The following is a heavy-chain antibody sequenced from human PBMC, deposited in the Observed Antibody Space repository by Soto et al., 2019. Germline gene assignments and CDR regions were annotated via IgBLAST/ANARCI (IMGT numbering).Heavy chain of an antibody. CDR2: ISYDGSNK. CDR3: AKGTLGY. V-gene: IGHV3-30*18. CDR1: GFTFKSYG. J-gene: IGHJ4*02. Sequence: PGGSMRLACAASGFTFKSYGMHWVRQAPGKGLEWVAVISYDGSNKYYADSVKGRFTISRDNSKNTLNLQINSLRAEDTAVYYCAKGTLGYWGQRTLVTVPS.